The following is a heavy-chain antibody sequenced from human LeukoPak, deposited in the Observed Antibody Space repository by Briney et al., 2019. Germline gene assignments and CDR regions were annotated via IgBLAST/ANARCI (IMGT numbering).Heavy chain of an antibody. V-gene: IGHV4-4*07. CDR2: IYTSGST. CDR3: ASSNYYDSSGYYLSGPYGMDV. CDR1: GGSISSYY. D-gene: IGHD3-22*01. Sequence: PSETLSLTCTVSGGSISSYYWSWIRQPAGKGLEWIGRIYTSGSTNYNPSLKSRVTISVDTSKNQFSLKLSSVTAADTAVYYCASSNYYDSSGYYLSGPYGMDVWGQGTTVTVSS. J-gene: IGHJ6*02.